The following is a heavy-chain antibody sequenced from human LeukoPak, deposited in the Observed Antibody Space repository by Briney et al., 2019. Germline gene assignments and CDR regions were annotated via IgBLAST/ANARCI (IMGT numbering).Heavy chain of an antibody. J-gene: IGHJ4*02. CDR2: ISGSGGST. Sequence: HPGGSLRLSCAASGFTFSSYAMSWVRQAPGKGLEWVSAISGSGGSTYYADSVKGRFTISRDNSKNTLYLQMNSLRAEDTAVYYCASLGRGAPLRRNYYFDYWGQGTLVTVSS. CDR1: GFTFSSYA. V-gene: IGHV3-23*01. CDR3: ASLGRGAPLRRNYYFDY. D-gene: IGHD3-10*01.